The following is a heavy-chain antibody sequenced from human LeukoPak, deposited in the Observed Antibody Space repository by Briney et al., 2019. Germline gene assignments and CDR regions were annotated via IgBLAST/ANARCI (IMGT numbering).Heavy chain of an antibody. CDR2: IYYSGST. CDR1: GGSVSRSPYY. CDR3: ARQGSEYYDILTGRQGFGY. D-gene: IGHD3-9*01. Sequence: SETLSLTCTVSGGSVSRSPYYWGWIRQPPGKGLEWIGNIYYSGSTYYNPSLKSRVTISVDTSKNQFSLKVTSVTAADTAVYYCARQGSEYYDILTGRQGFGYWGQGTLVTVSS. J-gene: IGHJ4*02. V-gene: IGHV4-39*01.